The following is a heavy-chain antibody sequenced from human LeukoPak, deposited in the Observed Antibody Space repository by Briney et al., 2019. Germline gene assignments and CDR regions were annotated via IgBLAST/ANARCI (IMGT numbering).Heavy chain of an antibody. CDR3: ARGQYQRGDWFDP. CDR2: ISSSSSYI. J-gene: IGHJ5*02. Sequence: GGSLRLSCAASGFTFSSYSMNWVRQAPGKGLEWISSISSSSSYIYYADSVKGRFTISRDNAKNSLYLQMNSLRAEDTAVYYCARGQYQRGDWFDPWGQGTLVTVSS. V-gene: IGHV3-21*01. CDR1: GFTFSSYS. D-gene: IGHD2-2*01.